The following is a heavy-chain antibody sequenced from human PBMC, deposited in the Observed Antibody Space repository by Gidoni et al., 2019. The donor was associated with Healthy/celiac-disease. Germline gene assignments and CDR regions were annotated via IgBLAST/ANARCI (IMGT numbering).Heavy chain of an antibody. CDR2: IRSKAYGGTT. D-gene: IGHD5-12*01. Sequence: EVQLVESGGGLVQPGRSLRLSCTASGFPFGDYAMSWVRQAPGKGLEWVGFIRSKAYGGTTEYAASVKGRFTISRDDSKSIAYLQMNSLKTEDTAVYYCTRASRREMATITFDIWGQGTMVTVSS. CDR1: GFPFGDYA. J-gene: IGHJ3*02. V-gene: IGHV3-49*04. CDR3: TRASRREMATITFDI.